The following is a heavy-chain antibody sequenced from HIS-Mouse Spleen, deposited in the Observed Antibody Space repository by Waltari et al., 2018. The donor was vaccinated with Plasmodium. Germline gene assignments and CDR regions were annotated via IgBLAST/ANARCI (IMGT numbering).Heavy chain of an antibody. D-gene: IGHD1-20*01. V-gene: IGHV3-11*01. CDR2: ISSSGSTI. Sequence: QVQLVESGGGLVKPGGSLRLSCAASGFTFSDYYMSWIRQAPGKGLEWVSYISSSGSTIYYADSVKGRFTISRDNAKNSLYLQMNSLRAEDAAVYYCAREGYRDLLGITGTTGAFDIWGQGTMVTVSS. J-gene: IGHJ3*02. CDR1: GFTFSDYY. CDR3: AREGYRDLLGITGTTGAFDI.